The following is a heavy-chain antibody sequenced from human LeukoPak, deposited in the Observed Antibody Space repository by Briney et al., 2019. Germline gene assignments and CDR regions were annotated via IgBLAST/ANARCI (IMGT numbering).Heavy chain of an antibody. D-gene: IGHD3-22*01. CDR2: INHSGST. Sequence: SETLSLTCAVYGGSFSGYYWSWIRQPPGKGLEWIGEINHSGSTNYNPSLKSRVTISVDTSKNQFSLQLNSVTPEDTAVYYCARGGNYYDSSGYDYWGQGTLVTVSS. V-gene: IGHV4-34*01. J-gene: IGHJ4*02. CDR3: ARGGNYYDSSGYDY. CDR1: GGSFSGYY.